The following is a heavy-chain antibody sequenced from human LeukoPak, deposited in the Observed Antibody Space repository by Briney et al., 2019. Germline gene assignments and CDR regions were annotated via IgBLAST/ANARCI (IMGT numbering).Heavy chain of an antibody. Sequence: LSETLSLTCTVSGGSISSYYWSWIRQPPGKGLEWIGYIYYSGSTNYNPSLKSRVTISVDTSKNQFSLKLSSVTAADTAVYYCARRYCSSTSCYENWFDPWGQGTLVTVSS. V-gene: IGHV4-59*01. D-gene: IGHD2-2*01. CDR1: GGSISSYY. J-gene: IGHJ5*02. CDR3: ARRYCSSTSCYENWFDP. CDR2: IYYSGST.